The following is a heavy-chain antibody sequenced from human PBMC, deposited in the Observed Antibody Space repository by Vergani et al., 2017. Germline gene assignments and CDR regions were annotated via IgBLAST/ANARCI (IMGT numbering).Heavy chain of an antibody. V-gene: IGHV3-21*01. CDR1: GFTFSSYS. J-gene: IGHJ4*02. CDR3: ARDEDGDYFFDY. D-gene: IGHD4-17*01. Sequence: EVQLVESGGGLVKPGGSLRLSGAASGFTFSSYSMNWVRQAPGKGLEWVSSISSSSSYIYYADSVKGRFTISRDNAKNSLYLQMNSLRAEDTAVDYCARDEDGDYFFDYWGQGTLVTVSS. CDR2: ISSSSSYI.